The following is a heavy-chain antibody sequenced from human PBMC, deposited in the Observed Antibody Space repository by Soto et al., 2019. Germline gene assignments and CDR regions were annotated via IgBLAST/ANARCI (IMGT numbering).Heavy chain of an antibody. CDR3: AKDWYDY. D-gene: IGHD6-13*01. Sequence: ESGGGLVQPEGSLRLSCAASGFTFSNYAMTWVRQAPGKGLEWDSTILGRGDTYYTDSVKGRFSISRDNSKNTLYLQMNSLRAEDTAVYYCAKDWYDYWGQGTLVTVSS. V-gene: IGHV3-23*01. CDR1: GFTFSNYA. CDR2: ILGRGDT. J-gene: IGHJ4*02.